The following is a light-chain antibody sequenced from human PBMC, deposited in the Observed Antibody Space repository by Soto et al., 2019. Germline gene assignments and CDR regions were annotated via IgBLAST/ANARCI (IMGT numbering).Light chain of an antibody. CDR1: SSDIGSYNY. J-gene: IGLJ1*01. V-gene: IGLV2-8*01. CDR2: EAT. Sequence: QSVLTPPPSASESPGQSLPISCTGSSSDIGSYNYVSWYQQRPGKVPKLIIYEATKRPSGVPDRFSGSKPANTASLTVSGLQSDDEADYHCFSYAGRNNYERFGDGTK. CDR3: FSYAGRNNYER.